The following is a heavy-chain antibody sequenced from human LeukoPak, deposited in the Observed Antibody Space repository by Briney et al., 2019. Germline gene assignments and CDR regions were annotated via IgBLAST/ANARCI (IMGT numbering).Heavy chain of an antibody. D-gene: IGHD5-12*01. Sequence: SETLSLTCAVYGGSFSGYYWSWIRQPPGKGLQWIGEINHSGSTNYNPSLKSRVTISVDTSKNQFSLNLSSVTAADTAVYYCARGKSGYDAFDIWGQGQWSASLQ. CDR1: GGSFSGYY. CDR2: INHSGST. V-gene: IGHV4-34*01. J-gene: IGHJ3*02. CDR3: ARGKSGYDAFDI.